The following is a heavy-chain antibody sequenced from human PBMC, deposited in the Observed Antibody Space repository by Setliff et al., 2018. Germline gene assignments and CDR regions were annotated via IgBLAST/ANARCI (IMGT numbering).Heavy chain of an antibody. V-gene: IGHV3-11*01. CDR1: GFTFSKAW. Sequence: GGSLRLSCAASGFTFSKAWMRWVRQAPGKGLEWVSYISSRDTTIYYADCVKGRSTISRDNSQNTMYLQMNSLRAEDTAVYYCIRDTSGRDAFDIWGQGTMVTVSS. J-gene: IGHJ3*02. D-gene: IGHD6-19*01. CDR2: ISSRDTTI. CDR3: IRDTSGRDAFDI.